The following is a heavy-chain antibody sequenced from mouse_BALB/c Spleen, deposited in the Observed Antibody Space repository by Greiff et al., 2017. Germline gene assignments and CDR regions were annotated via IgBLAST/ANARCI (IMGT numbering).Heavy chain of an antibody. D-gene: IGHD3-2*01. V-gene: IGHV1-14*01. J-gene: IGHJ3*01. CDR2: INPYNDGT. CDR1: GYTFTSYV. Sequence: VQLKESGPELVKPGASVKMSCKASGYTFTSYVMHWVKQKPGQGLEWIGYINPYNDGTKYNEKFKGKATLTSDKSSSTAYMELSSLTSEDSAVYYCAGTARVNSWFAYWGQGTLVTVSA. CDR3: AGTARVNSWFAY.